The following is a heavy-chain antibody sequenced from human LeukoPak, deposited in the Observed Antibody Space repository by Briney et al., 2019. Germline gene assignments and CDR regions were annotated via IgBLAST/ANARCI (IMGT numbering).Heavy chain of an antibody. CDR2: ITFSSKTI. D-gene: IGHD3-22*01. J-gene: IGHJ4*02. CDR1: GFTFGDYY. CDR3: ARDIYYYDSSGYYFPGGSDY. V-gene: IGHV3-11*04. Sequence: GGSLRLSCAASGFTFGDYYMSWIRQAPGKGLEWISYITFSSKTIYYADSVKGRFTITRDNAKNSLYLQMNSLRAEDTAVYYCARDIYYYDSSGYYFPGGSDYWGQGTLVTVSS.